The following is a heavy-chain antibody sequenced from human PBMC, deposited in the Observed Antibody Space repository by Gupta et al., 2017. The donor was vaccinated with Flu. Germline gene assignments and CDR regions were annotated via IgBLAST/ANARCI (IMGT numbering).Heavy chain of an antibody. D-gene: IGHD1-7*01. CDR3: ARRGTYYFDF. J-gene: IGHJ4*02. CDR1: GGSVNVYSYF. CDR2: VHSSGGT. V-gene: IGHV4-31*03. Sequence: QVHLQASGPRLVKPSQTLTLPCTVSGGSVNVYSYFWSWIRQHPGKGLEWIGYVHSSGGTYYNPSMRSRVSMSIDVSKNEFSLEVASVTAADTAIYYCARRGTYYFDFWGQGALVTVSS.